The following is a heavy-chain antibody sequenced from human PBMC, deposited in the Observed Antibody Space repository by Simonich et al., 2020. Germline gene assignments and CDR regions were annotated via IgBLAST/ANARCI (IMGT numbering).Heavy chain of an antibody. CDR3: ARVGYSNYYYYGMDV. Sequence: QVQLQESGPGLEKPSETLSLTCAVSGYSISSGYYWGWIRQPPGKGLEWIGSIYHKGSSYSYPSRKIRVTISVATSKNQFSLKLSSVTAADTAVYYCARVGYSNYYYYGMDVWGQGTTVTVSS. J-gene: IGHJ6*02. CDR2: IYHKGSS. CDR1: GYSISSGYY. D-gene: IGHD6-13*01. V-gene: IGHV4-38-2*01.